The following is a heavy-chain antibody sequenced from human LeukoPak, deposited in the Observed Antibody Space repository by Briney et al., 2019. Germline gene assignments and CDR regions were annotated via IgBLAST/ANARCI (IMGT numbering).Heavy chain of an antibody. CDR1: GVSISSGGYY. CDR3: ARELEGQIDY. CDR2: IYYSGST. V-gene: IGHV4-31*03. Sequence: SETLSLTCTVSGVSISSGGYYWSWVRQHPGKGLEWIGYIYYSGSTYYNPSLKSRVTISVDTSKNQFSLKLSSVTAADTAVYYCARELEGQIDYWGQGTLVTVSS. J-gene: IGHJ4*02. D-gene: IGHD3-3*01.